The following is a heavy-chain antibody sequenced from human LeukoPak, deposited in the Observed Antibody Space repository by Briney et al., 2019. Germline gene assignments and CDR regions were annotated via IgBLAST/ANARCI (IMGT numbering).Heavy chain of an antibody. D-gene: IGHD5-24*01. CDR2: IKEDGNDE. J-gene: IGHJ4*02. Sequence: GGSLRLSCAASGFTFSSYAMSWVRQAPGKGLEWVTNIKEDGNDEYYVDSVKGRFTISRDNAKNSLYLQMNSLRVEDTAMYYCARDAGYNTFDYWGQGTLVTVSS. CDR1: GFTFSSYA. CDR3: ARDAGYNTFDY. V-gene: IGHV3-7*05.